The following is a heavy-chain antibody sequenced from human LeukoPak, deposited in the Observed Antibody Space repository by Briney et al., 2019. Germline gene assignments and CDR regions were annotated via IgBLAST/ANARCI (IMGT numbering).Heavy chain of an antibody. CDR2: ISSSGSTT. Sequence: GGSLRLSCAASGFTFSSYEMNWVRQAPGKGLEWVSYISSSGSTTYYADSVKGRFTISRDNSKNTLYLQMNSLRADDTALYYCAKDGRAIVVVITFDYWGQGTLATVSS. V-gene: IGHV3-48*03. J-gene: IGHJ4*02. CDR3: AKDGRAIVVVITFDY. CDR1: GFTFSSYE. D-gene: IGHD3-22*01.